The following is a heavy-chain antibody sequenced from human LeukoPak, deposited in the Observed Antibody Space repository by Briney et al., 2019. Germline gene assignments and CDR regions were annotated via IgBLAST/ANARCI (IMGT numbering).Heavy chain of an antibody. CDR3: ARGYNWNYVDWFDP. V-gene: IGHV3-23*01. CDR2: ISGGGGST. J-gene: IGHJ5*02. Sequence: GGSLRLSCAASGFTFSSYAMSWVRQAPGKGLEWVSAISGGGGSTYYADSVKGRFTISRDNSKNTLYLQMNSLRAEDTAVYYCARGYNWNYVDWFDPWGQGTLVTVSS. D-gene: IGHD1-7*01. CDR1: GFTFSSYA.